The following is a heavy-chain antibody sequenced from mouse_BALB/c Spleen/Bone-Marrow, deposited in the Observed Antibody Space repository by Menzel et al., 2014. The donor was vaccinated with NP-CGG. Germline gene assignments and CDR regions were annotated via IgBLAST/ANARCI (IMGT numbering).Heavy chain of an antibody. CDR2: IDPANGNT. Sequence: VQLKESGAELVKPGASVKLSCTASGFNIKDTYMHWVKQRPEQGLEWIGRIDPANGNTKYDPKFQGKATITADTSSNTAYLQLSSLTSEDTAAYYCASYYYGSAWFAYWGQGTLVTVSA. J-gene: IGHJ3*01. D-gene: IGHD1-1*01. CDR1: GFNIKDTY. V-gene: IGHV14-3*02. CDR3: ASYYYGSAWFAY.